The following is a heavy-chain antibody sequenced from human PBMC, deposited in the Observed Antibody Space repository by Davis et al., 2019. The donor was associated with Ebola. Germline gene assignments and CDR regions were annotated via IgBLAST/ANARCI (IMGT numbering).Heavy chain of an antibody. CDR2: VNDSGST. D-gene: IGHD2-15*01. Sequence: SETLSLTCAVYGGSFSGYYWSWIRQSPEKGLEWIGEVNDSGSTNYSPSLKSRVTISVDTSKNQFSLKLSSVTAADTAVYYCARALGYCRFDPWGQGTLVTVSS. J-gene: IGHJ5*02. CDR3: ARALGYCRFDP. V-gene: IGHV4-34*01. CDR1: GGSFSGYY.